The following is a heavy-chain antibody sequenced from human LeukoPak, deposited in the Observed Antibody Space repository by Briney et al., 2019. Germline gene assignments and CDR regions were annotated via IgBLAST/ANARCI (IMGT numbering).Heavy chain of an antibody. CDR2: INTNTGNP. J-gene: IGHJ6*03. CDR3: ARDAGLLQLRAFFIYYYYMDV. CDR1: GDTFTSYA. Sequence: GASVKVSCKASGDTFTSYAMNWVRQAPGQGLEWMGWINTNTGNPTYAQGFTGRFVFSLDTSVSTAYLQISGLKAEDTAVYYCARDAGLLQLRAFFIYYYYMDVWGKGTTVTVSS. V-gene: IGHV7-4-1*02. D-gene: IGHD5-18*01.